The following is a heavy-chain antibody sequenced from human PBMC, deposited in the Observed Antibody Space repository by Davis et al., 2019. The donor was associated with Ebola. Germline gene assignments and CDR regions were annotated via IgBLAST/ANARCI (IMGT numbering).Heavy chain of an antibody. J-gene: IGHJ4*02. Sequence: GESLKISCAASGFTFSSYAMSWVRQAPGKGLEWVSAISGSGGSTYYADSVKGRFTISRDNSKNTLYLQMNSLRAENTAVYYCAKAGGDYDSSGYTYWGQGTLVTVSS. CDR1: GFTFSSYA. V-gene: IGHV3-23*01. CDR2: ISGSGGST. CDR3: AKAGGDYDSSGYTY. D-gene: IGHD3-22*01.